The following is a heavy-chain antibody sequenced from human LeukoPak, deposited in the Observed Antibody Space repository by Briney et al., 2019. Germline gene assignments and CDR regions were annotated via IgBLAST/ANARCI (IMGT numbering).Heavy chain of an antibody. V-gene: IGHV3-9*01. J-gene: IGHJ6*02. CDR3: AKDSSGYSGLDV. CDR1: GFTFDDYA. CDR2: ISWNNGNI. D-gene: IGHD6-25*01. Sequence: GGSLRLSCAASGFTFDDYAMHWVRHAPGKGLEWVSGISWNNGNIDYADSVKGRFTISRDNAKNSLYLQMNSLRAEDTGLYYCAKDSSGYSGLDVWGQGTTVTVSS.